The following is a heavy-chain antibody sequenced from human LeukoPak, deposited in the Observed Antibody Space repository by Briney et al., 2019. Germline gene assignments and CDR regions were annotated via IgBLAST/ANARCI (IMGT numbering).Heavy chain of an antibody. CDR1: GGSFSSGGYY. V-gene: IGHV4-31*03. D-gene: IGHD6-13*01. Sequence: PSETLSLTCTVSGGSFSSGGYYWSWIRQHPGKGLEWIGYIYYSGSTYYNPSLKSRVTISVDTSKNQFSLKLSSVTAADTAVYYCARSLTGYSRFDPWGQGTLVTVSS. CDR3: ARSLTGYSRFDP. CDR2: IYYSGST. J-gene: IGHJ5*02.